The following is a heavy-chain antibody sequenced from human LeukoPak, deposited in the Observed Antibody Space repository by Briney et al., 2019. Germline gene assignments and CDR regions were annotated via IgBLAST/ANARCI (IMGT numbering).Heavy chain of an antibody. CDR2: ISGSGGST. Sequence: PGGSLRLSCAASGFNFSSYAMNWVRQAPGKGLEWVSAISGSGGSTYYADSVKGRFTISRDNSKNTLYLQMNSLRAEDTAVYFCAKPGSSSYLYYFDSWGQGTLVTVSS. CDR1: GFNFSSYA. J-gene: IGHJ4*02. CDR3: AKPGSSSYLYYFDS. D-gene: IGHD6-6*01. V-gene: IGHV3-23*01.